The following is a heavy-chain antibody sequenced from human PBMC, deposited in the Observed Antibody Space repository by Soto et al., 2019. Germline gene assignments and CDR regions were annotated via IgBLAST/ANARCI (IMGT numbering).Heavy chain of an antibody. CDR2: TYYRSKWYN. CDR1: GDSVSSNSAA. J-gene: IGHJ3*02. D-gene: IGHD3-16*02. V-gene: IGHV6-1*01. CDR3: ARVYDYVWGSYRFLDAFDI. Sequence: PSQTLSLTCVISGDSVSSNSAAWNWIRQSPSRGLEWLGRTYYRSKWYNDYAVSVKSRITINPDTSKNQFSLQLNSVTPEDTAVYYCARVYDYVWGSYRFLDAFDIWGQGTMVTVSS.